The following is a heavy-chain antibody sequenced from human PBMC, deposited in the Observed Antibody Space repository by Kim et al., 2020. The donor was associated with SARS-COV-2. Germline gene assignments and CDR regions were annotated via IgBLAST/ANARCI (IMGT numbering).Heavy chain of an antibody. CDR3: ARGSLSDRGLVYYSMDV. J-gene: IGHJ6*01. CDR1: GGAISSGTNY. Sequence: SETLSLTCTVSGGAISSGTNYWAWIRQFPGKGLEWIGHIDFSGTTYYNSTLKSRLTISVDISKNQFSLDLFSVTAADTAMYYCARGSLSDRGLVYYSMDV. D-gene: IGHD2-21*02. CDR2: IDFSGTT. V-gene: IGHV4-31*03.